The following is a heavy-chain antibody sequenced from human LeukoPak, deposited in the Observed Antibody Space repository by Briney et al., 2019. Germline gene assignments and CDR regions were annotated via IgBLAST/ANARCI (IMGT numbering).Heavy chain of an antibody. CDR3: AVLGNYALDY. J-gene: IGHJ4*02. D-gene: IGHD1-7*01. Sequence: PSETLSLTCSVSGGSVSSYYGGWIRQPPGKGLEWIGYMYYSGSTTYNPSLKSRVTISVDTSKNQLSLKLSSVTAADTAVYYCAVLGNYALDYWGQGTLVTVSS. CDR1: GGSVSSYY. CDR2: MYYSGST. V-gene: IGHV4-59*02.